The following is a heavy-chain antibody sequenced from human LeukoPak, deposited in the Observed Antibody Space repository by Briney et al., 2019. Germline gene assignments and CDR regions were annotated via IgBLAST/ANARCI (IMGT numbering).Heavy chain of an antibody. V-gene: IGHV3-23*01. Sequence: PGGSLRLSCAASGFTFNNNAMSWVRRAPGKGLEWVSSISGGTGSTFYADSVKGRFTISRDSSKNTLYLQMNSLRAEDTAVYSCARASGPFDYWGQGTLVTVSS. CDR1: GFTFNNNA. CDR2: ISGGTGST. CDR3: ARASGPFDY. J-gene: IGHJ4*02. D-gene: IGHD3-10*01.